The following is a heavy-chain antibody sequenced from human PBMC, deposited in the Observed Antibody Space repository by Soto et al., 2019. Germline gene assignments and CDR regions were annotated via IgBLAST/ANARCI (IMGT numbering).Heavy chain of an antibody. CDR3: ARVDSVDYYYGMGV. CDR2: IYGGDST. D-gene: IGHD2-15*01. V-gene: IGHV3-53*01. J-gene: IGHJ6*02. Sequence: EVQLVESGGGVIQPGGSLRLSCAASGFTVSYFYMNWVRQAPGKGREWVSVIYGGDSTYYADSVKGRFTTSRDSSKNTVYLQMNSLRAEDTAVYYCARVDSVDYYYGMGVWGPGTAVTVSS. CDR1: GFTVSYFY.